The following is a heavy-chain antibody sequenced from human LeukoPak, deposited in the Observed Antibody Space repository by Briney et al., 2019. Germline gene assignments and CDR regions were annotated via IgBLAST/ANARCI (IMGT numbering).Heavy chain of an antibody. CDR2: IWYDGSNK. J-gene: IGHJ4*02. CDR3: AASSSGYCDY. CDR1: GFTFSSYG. Sequence: GGSLRLSCAASGFTFSSYGMHWVRRAPGKGLEWVAVIWYDGSNKYYADSVKGRFTISRDNSKNTLYLQMNSLRAEDTAVYYCAASSSGYCDYWGQGTLVTVSS. D-gene: IGHD3-22*01. V-gene: IGHV3-33*01.